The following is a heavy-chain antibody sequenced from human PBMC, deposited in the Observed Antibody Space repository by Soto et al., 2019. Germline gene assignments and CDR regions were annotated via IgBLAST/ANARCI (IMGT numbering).Heavy chain of an antibody. D-gene: IGHD1-26*01. CDR3: ARAIGGSYLYGLDV. CDR1: GFIFSNYE. V-gene: IGHV3-48*03. J-gene: IGHJ6*02. CDR2: ISSRGGTI. Sequence: PGGSLRLSCVASGFIFSNYEMNWVRQAPGRGLECVSYISSRGGTIYHADSVKGRFTISRDNAKNSVYLQMNSLRAEDTAIYYCARAIGGSYLYGLDVWRQGTTVTVSS.